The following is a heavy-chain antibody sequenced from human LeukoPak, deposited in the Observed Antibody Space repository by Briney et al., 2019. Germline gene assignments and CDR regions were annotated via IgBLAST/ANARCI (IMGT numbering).Heavy chain of an antibody. CDR1: GGSISSYY. V-gene: IGHV4-4*07. D-gene: IGHD3-22*01. CDR3: ARDYYDSSGYYDPFDY. CDR2: IYTSGST. Sequence: SETLSLTCTVSGGSISSYYWSWTRQPAGKGLEWIGRIYTSGSTNYNPSLKSRVTMSVDTSKNQFSLKLSSVTAADTAVYYCARDYYDSSGYYDPFDYWGQGTLVTVSS. J-gene: IGHJ4*02.